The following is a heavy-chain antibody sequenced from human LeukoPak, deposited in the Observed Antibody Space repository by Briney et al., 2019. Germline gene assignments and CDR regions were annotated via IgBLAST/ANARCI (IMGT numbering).Heavy chain of an antibody. Sequence: PSETLSLTCTVSGGSNSSYYWSWIRQPPGKGLEWIGYIYYSGSTNYNPSLKSRVTISVDTSKNQFSLKLSSVTAADTAVYYCARAAGDYSWYFDLWGRGTLVTVSS. D-gene: IGHD4-11*01. CDR2: IYYSGST. CDR1: GGSNSSYY. J-gene: IGHJ2*01. V-gene: IGHV4-59*01. CDR3: ARAAGDYSWYFDL.